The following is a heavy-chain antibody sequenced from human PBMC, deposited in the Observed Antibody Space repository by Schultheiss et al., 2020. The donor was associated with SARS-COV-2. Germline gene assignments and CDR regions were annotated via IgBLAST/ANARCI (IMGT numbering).Heavy chain of an antibody. CDR2: IYHSGSI. J-gene: IGHJ1*01. Sequence: SQTLSLTCTVSGGSVTSASDHWSWIRQPPGKGLEWIGYIYHSGSIKYSSSLKSRVSISVDTSKNQVSLKVRSVTAADTAVYYCASRRGGTIFGVVILSQGYFQHWGQGTLVTVSS. CDR1: GGSVTSASDH. CDR3: ASRRGGTIFGVVILSQGYFQH. D-gene: IGHD3-3*01. V-gene: IGHV4-61*01.